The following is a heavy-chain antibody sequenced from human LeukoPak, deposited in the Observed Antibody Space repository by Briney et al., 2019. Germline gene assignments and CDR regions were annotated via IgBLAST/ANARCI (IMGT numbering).Heavy chain of an antibody. CDR1: GYTFTSYD. J-gene: IGHJ6*03. CDR3: ARSKAVAGTSYCYYYYMDV. V-gene: IGHV1-8*01. CDR2: MNPNSGNT. Sequence: ASVKVSCKASGYTFTSYDINWVRQATRQGLEWMGWMNPNSGNTGYAQKFQGRVTMTRNTSISTAYMELSSLRSEDTAVYYCARSKAVAGTSYCYYYYMDVWGKGTTVTISS. D-gene: IGHD6-19*01.